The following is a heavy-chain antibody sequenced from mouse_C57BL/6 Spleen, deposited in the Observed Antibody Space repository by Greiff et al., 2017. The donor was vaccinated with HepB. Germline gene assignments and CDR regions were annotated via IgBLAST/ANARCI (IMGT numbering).Heavy chain of an antibody. CDR1: GYTFTDYY. CDR3: ASKYYGSSYDAY. D-gene: IGHD1-1*01. Sequence: EVRLQQSGPELVKPGASVKISCKASGYTFTDYYMNWVKQSHGKSLEWIGDINPNNGGTSYNQKFKGKATLTVDKSSSTAYMELRSLTSEDSAVYYCASKYYGSSYDAYWGQGTLVTVSA. V-gene: IGHV1-26*01. J-gene: IGHJ3*01. CDR2: INPNNGGT.